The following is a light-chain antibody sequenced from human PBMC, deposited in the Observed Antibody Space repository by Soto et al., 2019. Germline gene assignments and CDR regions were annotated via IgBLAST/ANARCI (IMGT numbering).Light chain of an antibody. CDR1: QSVSSY. CDR3: QQRSNWPG. V-gene: IGKV3-11*01. J-gene: IGKJ4*02. CDR2: DAS. Sequence: IGLTQSPATLSLSPGERATLSCRASQSVSSYLAWYQQKPGQAPRLLIYDASNRATGIPARFSGSGCGTDFILTISSLEPEDFAVYYCQQRSNWPGFGGGTKVEIK.